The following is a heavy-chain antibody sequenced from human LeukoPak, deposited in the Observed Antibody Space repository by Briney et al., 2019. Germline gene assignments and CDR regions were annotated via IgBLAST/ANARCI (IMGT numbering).Heavy chain of an antibody. CDR1: GGFINSNTYY. CDR3: ARHKTAVAGGYYLDY. Sequence: PSETLSLTCTVSGGFINSNTYYWGRIRQPPGKGLEWIGSIYYGGSKFYTPSLKSRVTISVDTSKNQFSLKLSSVTAADTAIYYCARHKTAVAGGYYLDYWGQGSLVTVSS. CDR2: IYYGGSK. D-gene: IGHD6-19*01. J-gene: IGHJ4*02. V-gene: IGHV4-39*01.